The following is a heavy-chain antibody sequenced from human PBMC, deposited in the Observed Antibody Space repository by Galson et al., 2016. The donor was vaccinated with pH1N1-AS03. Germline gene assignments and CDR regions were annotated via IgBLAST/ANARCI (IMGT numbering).Heavy chain of an antibody. CDR3: AKDLRSKIKVSGFDY. Sequence: SPRLDCAAAGFNMSSVVMSWGRQAPGKGTEGGEARTGSGGTTYYGDSVKGRFTVSRDNSNNTLYLELNSLRAGDTAIYYCAKDLRSKIKVSGFDYWGLGTL. J-gene: IGHJ4*02. D-gene: IGHD5/OR15-5a*01. CDR2: RTGSGGTT. CDR1: GFNMSSVV. V-gene: IGHV3-23*01.